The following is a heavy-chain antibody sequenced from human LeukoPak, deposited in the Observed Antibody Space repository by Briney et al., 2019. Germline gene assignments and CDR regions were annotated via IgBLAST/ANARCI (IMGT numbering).Heavy chain of an antibody. CDR1: GFTVSSNY. Sequence: PGGSLGLSCAASGFTVSSNYISWVRQAPGKGLEWVSVIYSGGSTYYADSVKGRFTISRDNSKNTLYLQMNSLRAEDTAVYYCARGVVVTLGTYYFDYWGQGTLVTVSS. D-gene: IGHD2-21*02. CDR3: ARGVVVTLGTYYFDY. V-gene: IGHV3-53*01. CDR2: IYSGGST. J-gene: IGHJ4*02.